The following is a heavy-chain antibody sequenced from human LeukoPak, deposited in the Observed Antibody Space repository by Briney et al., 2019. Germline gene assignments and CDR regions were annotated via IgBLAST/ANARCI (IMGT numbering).Heavy chain of an antibody. J-gene: IGHJ3*02. CDR2: ISWNSGSI. Sequence: GGSLRLSCAASGFTFDDYAMHWVRQAPGKGLEWVSGISWNSGSIGYADSVKGRFTISRDNAKNSLYLQMNSLRAEDTAVYYCASLAYCGGDCPWIAFDIWGQGTMVTVSS. CDR1: GFTFDDYA. CDR3: ASLAYCGGDCPWIAFDI. D-gene: IGHD2-21*02. V-gene: IGHV3-9*01.